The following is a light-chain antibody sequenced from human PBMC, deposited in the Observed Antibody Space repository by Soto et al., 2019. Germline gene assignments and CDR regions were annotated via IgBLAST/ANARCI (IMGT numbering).Light chain of an antibody. CDR3: QQYNSYSWT. CDR2: KAS. V-gene: IGKV1-5*03. J-gene: IGKJ1*01. Sequence: EIHMTQSPSTLSASLGDRVTITSRASQSISSWLAWYQQKPGKAPKLLIYKASSLESGVPSRFSGSGSGTEFTLTLSSLQPDDFATYYCQQYNSYSWTFGQGPNVDI. CDR1: QSISSW.